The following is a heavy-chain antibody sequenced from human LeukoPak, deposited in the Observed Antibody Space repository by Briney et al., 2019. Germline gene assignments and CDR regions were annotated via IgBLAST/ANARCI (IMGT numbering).Heavy chain of an antibody. J-gene: IGHJ4*02. CDR3: AKVPAAYCGGDCYYDY. CDR2: ISGSGGST. CDR1: GFTFSSYA. Sequence: GGSLRLSCAASGFTFSSYAMSWVRQAPGKGLEWVSAISGSGGSTYYADSVKGRFTISRDNSKNTLYLQMNSLRAEDTAVYYCAKVPAAYCGGDCYYDYWGLGTLVTVSS. D-gene: IGHD2-21*02. V-gene: IGHV3-23*01.